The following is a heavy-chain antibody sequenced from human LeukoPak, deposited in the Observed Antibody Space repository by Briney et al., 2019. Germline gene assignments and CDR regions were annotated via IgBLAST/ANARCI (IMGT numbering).Heavy chain of an antibody. Sequence: GGSLKLSCAASGFTFSGSAMHWVRQASGKGLEWVGRIRNKANSYATGYAASGKGRFTISRDDSKTTAYLQMNSLKTEDTAVYYCTPSLYDILTGSDYWGQGTLVTVSS. V-gene: IGHV3-73*01. D-gene: IGHD3-9*01. CDR1: GFTFSGSA. CDR3: TPSLYDILTGSDY. CDR2: IRNKANSYAT. J-gene: IGHJ4*02.